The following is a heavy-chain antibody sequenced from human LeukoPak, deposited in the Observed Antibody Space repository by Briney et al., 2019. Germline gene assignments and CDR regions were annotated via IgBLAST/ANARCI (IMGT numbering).Heavy chain of an antibody. D-gene: IGHD3-22*01. Sequence: SETLSLTCAVYGGSFSGYYWSWIRQPPGEGLEWIGEINHSGSTNYNPSLKSRVTISVDTSKNQFSLKLSSVTAADTAVYYCARERTTYYYDSSGYYYTALADYWGQGTLVTVSS. V-gene: IGHV4-34*01. CDR2: INHSGST. CDR1: GGSFSGYY. J-gene: IGHJ4*02. CDR3: ARERTTYYYDSSGYYYTALADY.